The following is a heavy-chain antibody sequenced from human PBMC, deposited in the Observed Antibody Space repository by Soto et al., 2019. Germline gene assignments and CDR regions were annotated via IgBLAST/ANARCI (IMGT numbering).Heavy chain of an antibody. CDR2: IKTNADGGTT. CDR3: TNVYFDY. J-gene: IGHJ4*02. V-gene: IGHV3-15*01. CDR1: GFTFSNAW. Sequence: LRLSCTASGFTFSNAWMTWVRQAPGKGLEWVGRIKTNADGGTTDYTAPVKGRFAISRDDSENALYLQMNSLKTEDTAVYYCTNVYFDYWGQGTLVTVSS.